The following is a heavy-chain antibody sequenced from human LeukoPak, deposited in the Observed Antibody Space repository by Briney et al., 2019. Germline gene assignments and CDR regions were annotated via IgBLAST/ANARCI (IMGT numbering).Heavy chain of an antibody. CDR1: GYRYISNY. D-gene: IGHD2-21*02. CDR3: AREGSYCVGGDCYSFDF. J-gene: IGHJ4*02. V-gene: IGHV1-2*02. CDR2: MHPGNGNT. Sequence: ASVKVSCKASGYRYISNYIQWVRQAPGLGPEWMGWMHPGNGNTRYAEKFQGRVTMTRDTSINTAYMDLSSLRSDDTAVYYCAREGSYCVGGDCYSFDFWGQGTLITVSS.